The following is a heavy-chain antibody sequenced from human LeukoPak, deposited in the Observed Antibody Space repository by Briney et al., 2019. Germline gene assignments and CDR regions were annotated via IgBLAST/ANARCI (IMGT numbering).Heavy chain of an antibody. CDR2: IRSKAYGGTT. J-gene: IGHJ6*03. D-gene: IGHD6-13*01. V-gene: IGHV3-49*04. CDR1: GFTFGDFG. CDR3: SRVIAAAEFGYYYMDV. Sequence: GGSLRLSCTASGFTFGDFGMSWVRQAPGRGREWVGFIRSKAYGGTTEYAASVKARFTISRDDSKSIAYLQMNSLKTEDTAVYYCSRVIAAAEFGYYYMDVWGKGTTVTISS.